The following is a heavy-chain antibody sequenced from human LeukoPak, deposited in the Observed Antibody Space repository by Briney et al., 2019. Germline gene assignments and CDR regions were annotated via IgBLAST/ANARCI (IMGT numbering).Heavy chain of an antibody. CDR3: ARDGTGGYRLFDY. D-gene: IGHD1-1*01. V-gene: IGHV4-61*02. CDR1: GGSISSSSYY. J-gene: IGHJ4*02. Sequence: SETLSLTCTVSGGSISSSSYYWGWIRQPAGKGLEWIGRIYTSGSTNYNPSLKSRVTMSVDTSKNQFSLKLSSVTAADTAVYYCARDGTGGYRLFDYWGQGTLVTVSS. CDR2: IYTSGST.